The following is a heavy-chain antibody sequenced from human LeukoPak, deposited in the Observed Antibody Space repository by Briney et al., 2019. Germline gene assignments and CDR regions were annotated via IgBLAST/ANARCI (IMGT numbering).Heavy chain of an antibody. CDR2: IYYSGST. CDR1: GGSISSYY. Sequence: PSETLSLTCTVSGGSISSYYWSWIRQPPGKGLEWIGYIYYSGSTNYNPSLKSRVTIPVDTSKNQFSLKLSSVTAADTAVYYCASRRTGGITIFGVVPGSWGQGTLVTVSS. J-gene: IGHJ5*02. CDR3: ASRRTGGITIFGVVPGS. V-gene: IGHV4-59*12. D-gene: IGHD3-3*01.